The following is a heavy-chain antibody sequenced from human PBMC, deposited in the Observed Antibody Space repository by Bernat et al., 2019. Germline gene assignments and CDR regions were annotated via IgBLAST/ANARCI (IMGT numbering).Heavy chain of an antibody. CDR2: IWDDGSNK. CDR3: ARDGGYSYGTEFSDY. Sequence: QVQLVESGGGVVQPGRSLRLSCAASGFTFSSYGMHWVRQAPGKGLEWVAVIWDDGSNKYYADSVKGRFTISRDNSKNTLYLQMNSLRAEDTAVYYCARDGGYSYGTEFSDYWGQGTLVTVSS. V-gene: IGHV3-33*01. J-gene: IGHJ4*02. CDR1: GFTFSSYG. D-gene: IGHD5-18*01.